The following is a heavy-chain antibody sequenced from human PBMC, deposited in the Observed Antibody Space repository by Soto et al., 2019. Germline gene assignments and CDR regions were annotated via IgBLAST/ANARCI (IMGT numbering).Heavy chain of an antibody. CDR3: ARVYYYDRSASAIFGY. CDR1: GFTFSSYS. CDR2: IRSDSSDV. J-gene: IGHJ4*02. Sequence: VGSLRLSCAASGFTFSSYSMNWVRQAPGNGPEWVSFIRSDSSDVYYADSVRGRFTISRDDAKNSLYLQMNSLRDEDTAVYYCARVYYYDRSASAIFGYWGQGTLVTVSS. V-gene: IGHV3-48*02. D-gene: IGHD3-22*01.